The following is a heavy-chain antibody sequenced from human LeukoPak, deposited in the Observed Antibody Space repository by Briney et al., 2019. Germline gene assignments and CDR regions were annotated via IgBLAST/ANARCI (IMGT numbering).Heavy chain of an antibody. CDR2: IDPSDSYT. CDR3: ARQVAVSLDDY. D-gene: IGHD3-22*01. V-gene: IGHV5-10-1*01. Sequence: GESLKISCKGSGYNFTSYWISWVRQMPGRGLEWMGRIDPSDSYTNYSPSFQGHVTISADKSISTAYLQWSSLKASDTAMYYCARQVAVSLDDYWGQGTLVTVSS. CDR1: GYNFTSYW. J-gene: IGHJ4*02.